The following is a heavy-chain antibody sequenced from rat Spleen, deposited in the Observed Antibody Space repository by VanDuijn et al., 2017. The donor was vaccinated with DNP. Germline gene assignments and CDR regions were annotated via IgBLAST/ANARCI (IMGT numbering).Heavy chain of an antibody. D-gene: IGHD4-3*01. CDR2: ISSDGSHT. CDR1: GFTFSDYY. V-gene: IGHV5-20*01. Sequence: EVKLVESGGGLVQPGRSLKLSCAGSGFTFSDYYMAWVRQTPTKGLDWVASISSDGSHTYYRDSVKGRFTISRDNAKSSLFLQMDSLRSEDTATYYWATAGYRCYWGQGVMVTVSS. J-gene: IGHJ2*01. CDR3: ATAGYRCY.